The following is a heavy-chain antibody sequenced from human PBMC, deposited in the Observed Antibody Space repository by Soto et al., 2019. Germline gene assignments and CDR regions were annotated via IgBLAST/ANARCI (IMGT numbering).Heavy chain of an antibody. V-gene: IGHV4-31*03. CDR3: ARGGDGYNPAEYFQH. Sequence: QVQLQESGPGLVKPSQTLSLTCTVSGGSISSGGYYWSWIRQHPGKGLEWIGYIYYSGSTYYNPSLKRRVTISVDTSKNQFSLKLSSVTAADTAVYYCARGGDGYNPAEYFQHWGQGTLVTVSS. J-gene: IGHJ1*01. CDR2: IYYSGST. CDR1: GGSISSGGYY. D-gene: IGHD5-12*01.